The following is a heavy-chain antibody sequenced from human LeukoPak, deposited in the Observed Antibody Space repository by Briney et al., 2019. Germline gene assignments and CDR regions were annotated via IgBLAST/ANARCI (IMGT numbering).Heavy chain of an antibody. CDR1: GGSLSSSDYY. CDR3: ARHYDFWSGYLDY. J-gene: IGHJ4*02. V-gene: IGHV4-39*01. Sequence: SETLSLTCTVSGGSLSSSDYYRGWIRQPPGKGLEWIGSSYYSGSTYYNPSLESRVTISVDMSNNQFSLKLYSVTAADTAVYYCARHYDFWSGYLDYWGQGTLVTVSS. CDR2: SYYSGST. D-gene: IGHD3-3*01.